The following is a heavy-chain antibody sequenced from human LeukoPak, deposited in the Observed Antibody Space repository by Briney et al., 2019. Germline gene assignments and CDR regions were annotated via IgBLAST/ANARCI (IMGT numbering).Heavy chain of an antibody. Sequence: GGSLRLSCAASGFTFSSYGMHWVCQAPGKWLEWVAVIWYDGSNKYYADSVKGRFTISRDNSKNTLYLQMNSLRAEDTAVYYCAKGASLGQWLANWGQGTLVTVSS. J-gene: IGHJ4*02. CDR3: AKGASLGQWLAN. V-gene: IGHV3-33*06. CDR2: IWYDGSNK. D-gene: IGHD6-19*01. CDR1: GFTFSSYG.